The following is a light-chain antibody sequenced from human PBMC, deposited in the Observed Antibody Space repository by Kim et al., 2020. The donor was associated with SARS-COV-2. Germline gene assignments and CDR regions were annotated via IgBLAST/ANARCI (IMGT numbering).Light chain of an antibody. Sequence: QSALTQPASVSGSPGQSITISCTGTSSDVGRYNYVSWYQQHPGKAPKLMIYDVSKRPSGVSDRFSGSKSGNTASLSISGPQAEDEADYYCTSYTTSSTLVCGGGTQLTVL. V-gene: IGLV2-14*01. CDR2: DVS. J-gene: IGLJ3*02. CDR3: TSYTTSSTLV. CDR1: SSDVGRYNY.